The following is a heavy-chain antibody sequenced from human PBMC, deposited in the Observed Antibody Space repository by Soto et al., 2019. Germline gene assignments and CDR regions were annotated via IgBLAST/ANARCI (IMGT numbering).Heavy chain of an antibody. CDR2: ITGSGEST. Sequence: EVQLLESGGDLVQPGGSLRLSCAASGFSFSRYGMSWVRQAPGKGLAWVSGITGSGESTYYGDSVKGRFTISRDNSKNTLYLQMNSLGAEDTAVYYCAKCSANSCYSLFDYLGQGTLVTVSP. CDR3: AKCSANSCYSLFDY. CDR1: GFSFSRYG. J-gene: IGHJ4*02. V-gene: IGHV3-23*01. D-gene: IGHD2-15*01.